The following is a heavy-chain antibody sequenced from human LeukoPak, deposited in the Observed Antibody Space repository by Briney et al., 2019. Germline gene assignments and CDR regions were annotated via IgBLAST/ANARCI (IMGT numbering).Heavy chain of an antibody. Sequence: SETLSLTCTVSGDSISRYLWSWIRQPPGKGLEWIGYIYYSGSTNYNPSLKSRVTISIDTSKNQLSLKPSSVTAADTAVYYCARYDAFDIWGQGTMVTVSS. CDR1: GDSISRYL. J-gene: IGHJ3*02. V-gene: IGHV4-59*08. CDR2: IYYSGST. CDR3: ARYDAFDI.